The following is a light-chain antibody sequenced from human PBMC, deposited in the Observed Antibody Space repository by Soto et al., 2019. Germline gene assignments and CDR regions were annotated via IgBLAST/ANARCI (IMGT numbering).Light chain of an antibody. J-gene: IGLJ1*01. CDR2: DVN. CDR3: SSWTSGATYV. CDR1: SSDVGAYNY. Sequence: QSALTQPASVPGSPGQSITISCAGTSSDVGAYNYVSWYQHHPGKAPKLMIYDVNNRPSGDSNRFSGSKSGNTASLTISGLQAEDEDDYYCSSWTSGATYVFGSGTKVTVL. V-gene: IGLV2-14*03.